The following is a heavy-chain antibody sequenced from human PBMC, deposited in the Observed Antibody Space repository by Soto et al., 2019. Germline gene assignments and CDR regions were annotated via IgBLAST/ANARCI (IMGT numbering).Heavy chain of an antibody. CDR1: GYAFTTYG. CDR2: ISAHNGNT. Sequence: QVHLVQSGAEVKKPGASVKVSCKGSGYAFTTYGITWVRQAPGQGLEWMGWISAHNGNTNYKQKVQGRVTVTRDTSTSPAEMGLRRRESDDTALYYCARGRYGDYWGQGALVTVSS. D-gene: IGHD1-1*01. V-gene: IGHV1-18*01. J-gene: IGHJ4*02. CDR3: ARGRYGDY.